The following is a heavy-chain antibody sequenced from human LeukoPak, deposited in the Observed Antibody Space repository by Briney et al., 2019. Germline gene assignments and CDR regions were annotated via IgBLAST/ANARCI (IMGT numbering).Heavy chain of an antibody. CDR1: GGSISSYY. CDR3: AKQRSEVVVAATNY. Sequence: ETLSLTCTVSGGSISSYYWSWIRQPPGKGLEWVSSITGGGGTTYYADSVRGRFTISRDNSKNTLSVQINSLRAEDTAVYYCAKQRSEVVVAATNYWGQGTLVTVSS. D-gene: IGHD2-15*01. V-gene: IGHV3-23*01. CDR2: ITGGGGTT. J-gene: IGHJ4*02.